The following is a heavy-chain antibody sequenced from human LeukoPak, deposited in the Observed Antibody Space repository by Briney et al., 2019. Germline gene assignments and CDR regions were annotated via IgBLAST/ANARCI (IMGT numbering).Heavy chain of an antibody. D-gene: IGHD3-3*01. CDR3: ARFGALDY. J-gene: IGHJ4*02. CDR2: INHSGST. Sequence: SETLSLTCAVYGGSFSGYYWSWIRQPPGKGLEWIGEINHSGSTNYNPSLKSRVTISVDTSKNQFSLKLSSVTAADTAVYYCARFGALDYWGQGTLVTVPS. CDR1: GGSFSGYY. V-gene: IGHV4-34*01.